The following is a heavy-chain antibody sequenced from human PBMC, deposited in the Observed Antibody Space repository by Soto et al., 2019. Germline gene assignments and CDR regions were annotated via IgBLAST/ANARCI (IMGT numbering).Heavy chain of an antibody. J-gene: IGHJ4*02. CDR1: GFTFSSYA. Sequence: GGSLRLSCAASGFTFSSYAMSWVRQAPGKGLEWVSAISGSGGSTYYADSVKGRFTISRDNSKNTLYLQMNSLRAEDTAVYYCAKVYGSGSYSPAALDYWGQGTLVTVSS. CDR3: AKVYGSGSYSPAALDY. CDR2: ISGSGGST. V-gene: IGHV3-23*01. D-gene: IGHD3-10*01.